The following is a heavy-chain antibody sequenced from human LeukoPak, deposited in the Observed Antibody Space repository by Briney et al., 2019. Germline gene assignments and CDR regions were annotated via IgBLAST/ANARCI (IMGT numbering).Heavy chain of an antibody. J-gene: IGHJ6*03. CDR3: AKVGLAARPDDYYYYYYMDV. CDR2: ISYDGSNK. CDR1: GFTFSNYW. Sequence: GGSLRLSCAASGFTFSNYWMSWVRQAPGKGLEWVAVISYDGSNKYYADSVKGRFTISRDNSKNTLYLQMNSLRAEDTAVYYCAKVGLAARPDDYYYYYYMDVWGKGTTVTVSS. D-gene: IGHD6-6*01. V-gene: IGHV3-30*18.